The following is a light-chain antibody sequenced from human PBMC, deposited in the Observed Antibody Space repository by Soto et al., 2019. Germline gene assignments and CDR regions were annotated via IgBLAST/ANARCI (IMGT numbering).Light chain of an antibody. CDR2: GSS. J-gene: IGKJ5*01. V-gene: IGKV3-15*01. Sequence: EIVMKQAPATLSVSPGESVTLYWRASQGVSNNLVWYQQKPGKAPRLIMYGSSIRATGIPARFSGSGSGTEFTLTISSLQSEDFAVYYCQQHNNWPPITFGQGTRLEI. CDR1: QGVSNN. CDR3: QQHNNWPPIT.